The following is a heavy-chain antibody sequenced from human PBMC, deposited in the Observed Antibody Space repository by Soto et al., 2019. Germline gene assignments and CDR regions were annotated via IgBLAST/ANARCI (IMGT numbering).Heavy chain of an antibody. CDR3: ARQQATGYSYGTIGDYYYGMDV. J-gene: IGHJ6*02. CDR1: GGSISSSSYY. D-gene: IGHD5-18*01. Sequence: SETLSLTCTVSGGSISSSSYYWGWIRQPPGKGLEWIGSIYYSGSTYYNPSLKSRVTISVDTSKNQFSLKLSSVTAADTAVYYCARQQATGYSYGTIGDYYYGMDVWGQGTTVTVSS. V-gene: IGHV4-39*01. CDR2: IYYSGST.